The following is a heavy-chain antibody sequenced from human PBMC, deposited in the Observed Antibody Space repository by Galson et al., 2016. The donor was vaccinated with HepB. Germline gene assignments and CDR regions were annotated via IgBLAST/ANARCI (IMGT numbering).Heavy chain of an antibody. CDR3: ARGSYTSAFDI. CDR2: IYHSGST. Sequence: ETLSLTCTVSGGSISSYWWTWIRQPPGEGLEWIGCIYHSGSTNYNPSLKSRVTLSLDTSKNQFSLKLSPVTAADTAVYYCARGSYTSAFDIWGQGAMVTVSS. V-gene: IGHV4-59*01. CDR1: GGSISSYW. J-gene: IGHJ3*02. D-gene: IGHD3-16*01.